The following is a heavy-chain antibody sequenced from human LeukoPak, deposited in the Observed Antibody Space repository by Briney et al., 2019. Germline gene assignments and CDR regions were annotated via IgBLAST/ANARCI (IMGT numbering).Heavy chain of an antibody. CDR1: GFTFSSYA. Sequence: GRPLRLSCAASGFTFSSYAMHWVRQAPGKGLEWVAVISYDGSNKYYADSVKGRFTISRDNSKNTLYLQMNSLRAEDTAVYYCARDSHNNHYYHSSYFDYWGQGTLVTVSS. V-gene: IGHV3-30-3*01. CDR2: ISYDGSNK. D-gene: IGHD3-22*01. CDR3: ARDSHNNHYYHSSYFDY. J-gene: IGHJ4*02.